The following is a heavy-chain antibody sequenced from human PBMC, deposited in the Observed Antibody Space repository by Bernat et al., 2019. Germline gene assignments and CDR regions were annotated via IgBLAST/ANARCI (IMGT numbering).Heavy chain of an antibody. CDR1: GFTFRSYG. CDR3: AKGVNSGYDGVTDY. CDR2: ISYDGSNK. J-gene: IGHJ4*02. V-gene: IGHV3-30*18. Sequence: QVQLVESGGGVVQPGRSLRLSCAASGFTFRSYGMHWVRQAPGKGLEWVAVISYDGSNKYYADSVKGRFTISRDNSKNTLYLQMNSLRAEDTAVYYCAKGVNSGYDGVTDYWGQGTLVTVSS. D-gene: IGHD5-12*01.